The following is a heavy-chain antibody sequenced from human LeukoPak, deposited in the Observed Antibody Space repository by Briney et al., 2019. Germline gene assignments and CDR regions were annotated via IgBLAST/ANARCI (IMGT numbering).Heavy chain of an antibody. J-gene: IGHJ6*02. CDR3: ARGGNSYYYYGMDV. CDR1: GFAFSSYS. CDR2: ISGSGSTI. D-gene: IGHD3-10*01. V-gene: IGHV3-48*02. Sequence: PGGSLRLSCVASGFAFSSYSMSWVRQAPGKGLEWVSYISGSGSTIYYADSVKGRVTISRDTAKNSLYLRMNSLRDEDTAVYYCARGGNSYYYYGMDVWGQGTTVTVSS.